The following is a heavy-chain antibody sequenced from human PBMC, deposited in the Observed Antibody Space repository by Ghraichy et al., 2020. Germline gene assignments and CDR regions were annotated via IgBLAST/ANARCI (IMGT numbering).Heavy chain of an antibody. CDR2: IYYSGST. D-gene: IGHD3-9*01. Sequence: SETLSLTCTVSGGSISSSSYYWGRIRQPQGKGLEWIGSIYYSGSTYYNPSLKSRVTISVDTSKNQFSLRLSSVTAADTAVYYCALRGDDILTDYYAQYYFDYWGQGTLVTVSS. CDR1: GGSISSSSYY. V-gene: IGHV4-39*01. CDR3: ALRGDDILTDYYAQYYFDY. J-gene: IGHJ4*02.